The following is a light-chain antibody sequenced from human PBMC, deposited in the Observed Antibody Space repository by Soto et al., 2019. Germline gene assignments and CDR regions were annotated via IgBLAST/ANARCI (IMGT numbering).Light chain of an antibody. V-gene: IGLV2-8*01. CDR3: SSYAGSLVV. Sequence: QSAQTQPPSASGSPGQSVTISCTGASSDVGGYNYVSWYQQHPGKAPKVMIYEVSKRPSGVPDRFSASKSGNTASLTVFGLQAEDEADYYCSSYAGSLVVFGGGTKLTVL. CDR2: EVS. CDR1: SSDVGGYNY. J-gene: IGLJ2*01.